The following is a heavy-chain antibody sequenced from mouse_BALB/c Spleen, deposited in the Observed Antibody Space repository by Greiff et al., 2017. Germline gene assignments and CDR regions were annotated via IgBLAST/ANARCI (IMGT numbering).Heavy chain of an antibody. V-gene: IGHV14-3*02. CDR1: GFNIKDYY. D-gene: IGHD2-10*02. J-gene: IGHJ4*01. CDR2: IDPANGNT. CDR3: ARVWRGYYYAMDY. Sequence: VQLKQSGAELVKPGASVKLSCKASGFNIKDYYMHWVKQRPEQGLEWIGRIDPANGNTKYDPKFQGKATITADTSSNTAYLQLSSLTSEDTAVYYCARVWRGYYYAMDYWGQGTSVTVSS.